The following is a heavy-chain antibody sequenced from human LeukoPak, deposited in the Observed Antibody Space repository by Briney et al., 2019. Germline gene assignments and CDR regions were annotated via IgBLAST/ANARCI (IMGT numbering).Heavy chain of an antibody. CDR1: GFTFSSYG. Sequence: PGGSLRLSCAASGFTFSSYGMHWVRQAPGKGLEWIGEIYHSGSTNYNPSLKSRVTISVDKSKNQFSLKLSSVTAADTAVYYCASAEPRGSSWYPYWGQGTLVTVSS. CDR2: IYHSGST. CDR3: ASAEPRGSSWYPY. D-gene: IGHD6-13*01. J-gene: IGHJ4*02. V-gene: IGHV4-4*02.